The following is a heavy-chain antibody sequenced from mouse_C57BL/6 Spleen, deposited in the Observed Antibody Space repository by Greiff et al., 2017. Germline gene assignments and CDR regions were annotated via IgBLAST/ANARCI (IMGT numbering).Heavy chain of an antibody. D-gene: IGHD4-1*01. CDR1: GYTFTDYE. V-gene: IGHV1-15*01. J-gene: IGHJ4*01. CDR2: IDPETGGT. Sequence: VKLVESGAELVRPGASVTLSCKASGYTFTDYEMHWVKQTPVHGLEWIGAIDPETGGTAYKQKFKGKAILTAYKSSSTAYMVLRSLTSEDSAVYYCTLAGRMDYWGQGTSVTVSS. CDR3: TLAGRMDY.